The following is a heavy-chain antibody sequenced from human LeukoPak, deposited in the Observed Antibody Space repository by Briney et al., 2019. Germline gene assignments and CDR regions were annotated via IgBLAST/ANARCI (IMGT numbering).Heavy chain of an antibody. CDR3: ARDRAYDYVWGSYRYSY. V-gene: IGHV1-18*01. J-gene: IGHJ4*02. Sequence: ASVKVSCKASGYTSTSYGISWVRQAPGQGLEWMGWISAYNGNTNYAQKLQGRVTMTTDTSTSTAYMELRSLRSDDTAVYYCARDRAYDYVWGSYRYSYWGQGTLVTVSS. CDR1: GYTSTSYG. D-gene: IGHD3-16*02. CDR2: ISAYNGNT.